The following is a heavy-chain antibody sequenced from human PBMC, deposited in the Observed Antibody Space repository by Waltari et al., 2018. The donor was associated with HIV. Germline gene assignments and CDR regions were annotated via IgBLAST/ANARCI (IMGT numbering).Heavy chain of an antibody. CDR3: ARDRSPYYYDSSGYLDAFDI. D-gene: IGHD3-22*01. CDR2: ISVYNGNT. CDR1: THTFTNYV. Sequence: QVQLVQSGAEVKKPGASVKVSCKASTHTFTNYVVRRVRQAXXXXLRWMGWISVYNGNTKYAQNLQGRVTMATDTSTNTVYMELRNLRSNDTALYYCARDRSPYYYDSSGYLDAFDIWGQGTMVTVSS. V-gene: IGHV1-18*01. J-gene: IGHJ3*02.